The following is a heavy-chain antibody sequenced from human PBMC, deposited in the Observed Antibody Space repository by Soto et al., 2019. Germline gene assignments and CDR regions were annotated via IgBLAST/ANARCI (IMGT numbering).Heavy chain of an antibody. CDR3: AKAMVRGVSPYNWFDP. Sequence: GGSLRLSCAASGFTFSSYAMSWVRQAPGKGLEWVSAISGSGGSTYYADSVKGRFTISRDNSKNTLYLQMNSLRAEDTAVYYCAKAMVRGVSPYNWFDPWGQGTLVTVSS. CDR2: ISGSGGST. V-gene: IGHV3-23*01. J-gene: IGHJ5*02. D-gene: IGHD3-10*01. CDR1: GFTFSSYA.